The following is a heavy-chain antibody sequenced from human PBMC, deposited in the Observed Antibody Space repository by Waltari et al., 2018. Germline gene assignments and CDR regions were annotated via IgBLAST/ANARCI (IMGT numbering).Heavy chain of an antibody. CDR2: IFHSGST. CDR1: GYSIRSPYY. CDR3: ATDPSYYGSGTYWAGWFDP. Sequence: QVQLQESGPGLVKPSETLSLTFPVAGYSIRSPYYWGWIRHSQGKGLEWVGSIFHSGSTYYNPSLKSRVTISVDTSKNQFSLKLSSVTAADTAVYYCATDPSYYGSGTYWAGWFDPWGQGTLVTVSS. D-gene: IGHD3-10*01. J-gene: IGHJ5*02. V-gene: IGHV4-38-2*02.